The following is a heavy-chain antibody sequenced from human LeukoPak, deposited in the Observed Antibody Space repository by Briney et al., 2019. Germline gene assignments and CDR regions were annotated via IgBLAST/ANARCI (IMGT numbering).Heavy chain of an antibody. J-gene: IGHJ4*02. CDR1: GFTFDDYA. CDR2: ISWNSGSI. CDR3: AKASDPFRSSWYSGPGYFDY. V-gene: IGHV3-9*03. D-gene: IGHD6-13*01. Sequence: GGSLRLSCAASGFTFDDYAMHWVRQAPGKGLEWVSGISWNSGSIGYADSVKGRFTISRDNAKNSLYLQMNSLRAEDMALYYCAKASDPFRSSWYSGPGYFDYWGQGTLVTVSS.